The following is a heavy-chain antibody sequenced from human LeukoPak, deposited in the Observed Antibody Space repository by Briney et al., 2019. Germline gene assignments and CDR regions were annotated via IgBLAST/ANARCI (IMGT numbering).Heavy chain of an antibody. J-gene: IGHJ6*02. CDR2: TNPNSGNT. CDR3: ASATYYDILTGYPYYYYYYGMDV. D-gene: IGHD3-9*01. Sequence: VSVTVSCKASGYTFTSYDINWVRQAPGQGLEWMGWTNPNSGNTGYEQKFQGRVTMTRNTSISTAYMELSSLRSEDTAVYYCASATYYDILTGYPYYYYYYGMDVWGQGTTVTVSS. CDR1: GYTFTSYD. V-gene: IGHV1-8*01.